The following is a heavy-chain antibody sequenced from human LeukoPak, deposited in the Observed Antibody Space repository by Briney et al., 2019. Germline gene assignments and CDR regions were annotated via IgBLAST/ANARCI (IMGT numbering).Heavy chain of an antibody. CDR1: GFTFGDYA. D-gene: IGHD4-11*01. J-gene: IGHJ4*02. CDR3: TRGKHDYSNPAPDY. V-gene: IGHV3-49*03. Sequence: GGSLRLSCTASGFTFGDYAMSWFRQAPGKGLEWVGFIRSKAYGGTTEYAASVKGRFTISRNDSKSIAYLQMNSLKTEDTAVYYCTRGKHDYSNPAPDYWGQGTLVTVSS. CDR2: IRSKAYGGTT.